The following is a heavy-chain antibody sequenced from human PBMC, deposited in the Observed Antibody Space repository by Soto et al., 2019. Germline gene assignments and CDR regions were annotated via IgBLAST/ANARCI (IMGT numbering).Heavy chain of an antibody. V-gene: IGHV4-59*01. CDR3: ARDPAGDYGY. Sequence: ASETLSLTCTVSGDSITSYYWSWIRRPPGKGLEWIGYIYYTGGGTYNPSLRSRVAMSVDTSKSQISLKLNSVTAADTAIYYCARDPAGDYGYWGRGILVTVSS. CDR1: GDSITSYY. CDR2: IYYTGGG. J-gene: IGHJ4*02. D-gene: IGHD3-16*01.